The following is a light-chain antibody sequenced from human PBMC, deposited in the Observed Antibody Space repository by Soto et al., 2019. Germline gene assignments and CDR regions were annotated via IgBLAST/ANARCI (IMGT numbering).Light chain of an antibody. CDR1: SSDAGGYNY. V-gene: IGLV2-14*01. CDR2: DVS. CDR3: SSYTSSSTVV. J-gene: IGLJ2*01. Sequence: QSALTQPASVSGSPGQSITISCTGTSSDAGGYNYVSWYQQHLGKAPKLNIYDVSNQPSGVSNRFSGAKSGNTASLTISGLQAEDEADYYSSSYTSSSTVVVGGGTKLTVL.